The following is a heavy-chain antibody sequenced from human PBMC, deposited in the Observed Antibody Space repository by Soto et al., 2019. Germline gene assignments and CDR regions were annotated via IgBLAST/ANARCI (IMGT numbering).Heavy chain of an antibody. D-gene: IGHD1-26*01. CDR3: AYGGSFDY. Sequence: EVQLVESGGGLVQPGGSLRLSCAASGFSFNTYEMNWVRQAPGKGLEWVSYISSSGSTIYYADSVKGRFTVSRDNGKNSLYLQMNSLRDEDTAVYYCAYGGSFDYWGQGTQVTVSS. J-gene: IGHJ4*02. CDR1: GFSFNTYE. V-gene: IGHV3-48*03. CDR2: ISSSGSTI.